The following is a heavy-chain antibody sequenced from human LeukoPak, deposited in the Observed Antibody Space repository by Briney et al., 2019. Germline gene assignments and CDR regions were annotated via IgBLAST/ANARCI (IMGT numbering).Heavy chain of an antibody. D-gene: IGHD3-10*01. J-gene: IGHJ5*02. Sequence: VASVKVSCKASGYTFTSYGISWVRQAPGQGLEWMGWITAYNGTTNYAQKPQGRVTMTTDTSTSTAYMELRSLRSDDTAVYYCARTYGSGSSQPVAWGQGTLVTVSS. CDR1: GYTFTSYG. CDR2: ITAYNGTT. CDR3: ARTYGSGSSQPVA. V-gene: IGHV1-18*01.